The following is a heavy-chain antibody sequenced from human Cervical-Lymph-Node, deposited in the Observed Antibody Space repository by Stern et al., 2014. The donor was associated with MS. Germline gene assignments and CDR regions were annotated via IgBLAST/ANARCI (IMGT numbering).Heavy chain of an antibody. CDR2: IYWDDQK. CDR3: AHRTAGPFDY. V-gene: IGHV2-5*02. Sequence: QVPLKESGPALVKPTQTLTLTCTFSGFSLSTSGLGVGWIRQPPGVALEWLAYIYWDDQKRYSPSLKSRLTITKDTSKNQVVLTLTNVDPVDTATYYCAHRTAGPFDYWGQGTLVTVSS. CDR1: GFSLSTSGLG. J-gene: IGHJ4*02.